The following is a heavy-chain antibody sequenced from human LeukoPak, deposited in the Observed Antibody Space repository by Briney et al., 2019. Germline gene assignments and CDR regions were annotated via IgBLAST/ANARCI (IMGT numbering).Heavy chain of an antibody. Sequence: GGSLRLSCAASGFIFSSYGMSWIRQAPGKGLEWVSSISSSSSYIYYADSVKGRFTISRDNAKNSLYLQMNSLRAEDTAVYYCATDLSGYDDYWGQGTLVTVSS. V-gene: IGHV3-21*01. D-gene: IGHD5-12*01. CDR2: ISSSSSYI. J-gene: IGHJ4*02. CDR1: GFIFSSYG. CDR3: ATDLSGYDDY.